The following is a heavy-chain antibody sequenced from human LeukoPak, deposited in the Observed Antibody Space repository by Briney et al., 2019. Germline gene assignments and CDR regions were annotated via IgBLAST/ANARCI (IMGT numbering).Heavy chain of an antibody. V-gene: IGHV1-18*01. Sequence: ASLKVSCKASVYTFTNYGITWVRHAPGQGPEWMGWVSAKTVDTNYAHKFHGRVTMTTDTSTSTVYMELRRLRSDDTDVFYCERILASIIDYWGQGTLVTVSS. D-gene: IGHD5/OR15-5a*01. J-gene: IGHJ4*02. CDR2: VSAKTVDT. CDR3: ERILASIIDY. CDR1: VYTFTNYG.